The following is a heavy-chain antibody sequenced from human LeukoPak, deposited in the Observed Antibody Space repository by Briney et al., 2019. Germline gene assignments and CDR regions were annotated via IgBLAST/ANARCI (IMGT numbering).Heavy chain of an antibody. Sequence: KPGGSLRPSCAASGFTFSSYSMNWVRQAPGKGLEWVSSISSSSSYIYYADSVKGRFTISRDNSKNTLYLQMNSLRAEDTAVYYCAKDHYYDSSGYSQGEPAGLIDYWGQGTLVTVSS. CDR1: GFTFSSYS. CDR2: ISSSSSYI. CDR3: AKDHYYDSSGYSQGEPAGLIDY. V-gene: IGHV3-21*01. D-gene: IGHD3-22*01. J-gene: IGHJ4*02.